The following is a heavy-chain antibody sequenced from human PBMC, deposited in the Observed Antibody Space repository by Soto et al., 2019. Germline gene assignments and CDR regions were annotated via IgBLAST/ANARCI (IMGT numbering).Heavy chain of an antibody. CDR2: INPNSGGT. D-gene: IGHD6-19*01. V-gene: IGHV1-2*04. CDR3: ASSILGWYYFDY. Sequence: ASVNVSCKASEYTFTGYYMHWVRQAPGQGLEWMGWINPNSGGTNYAQKFQGWVTMTRDTSISTAYMELSRLRSDDTAVYYCASSILGWYYFDYWGQGTLVTVSS. CDR1: EYTFTGYY. J-gene: IGHJ4*02.